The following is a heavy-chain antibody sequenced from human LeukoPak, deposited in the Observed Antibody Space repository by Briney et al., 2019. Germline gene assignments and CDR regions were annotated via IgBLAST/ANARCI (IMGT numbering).Heavy chain of an antibody. CDR3: AVSTVTTFQFDY. J-gene: IGHJ4*02. CDR1: GGTFSSYA. V-gene: IGHV1-69*01. D-gene: IGHD4-17*01. CDR2: IIPIFGTA. Sequence: SVKVSCKASGGTFSSYAISWVRQAPGQGLEWMGGIIPIFGTANYAQKFQGRVTITADESTSTAYMELSSLRSEDTAVYYCAVSTVTTFQFDYWGQGTLVTVSS.